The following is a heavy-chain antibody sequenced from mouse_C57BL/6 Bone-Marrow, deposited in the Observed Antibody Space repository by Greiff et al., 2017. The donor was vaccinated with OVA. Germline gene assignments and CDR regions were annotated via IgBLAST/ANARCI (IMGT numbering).Heavy chain of an antibody. CDR1: GFNIKNTY. D-gene: IGHD1-1*01. Sequence: EVQLQQSVAELVRPGASVKFSCTASGFNIKNTYMHWVQQRPEQGLEWIGRIDPANDTTKYAPKFQGKATMTADTSSNTAYLQRSSLSSEDTAVYCSARGNFGSSFYAMDYWGQGTSVTVSS. J-gene: IGHJ4*01. V-gene: IGHV14-3*01. CDR3: ARGNFGSSFYAMDY. CDR2: IDPANDTT.